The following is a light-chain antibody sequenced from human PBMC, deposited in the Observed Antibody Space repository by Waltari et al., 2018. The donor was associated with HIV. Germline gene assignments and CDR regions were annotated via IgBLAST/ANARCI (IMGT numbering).Light chain of an antibody. J-gene: IGLJ2*01. CDR1: SNNVGNQG. V-gene: IGLV10-54*01. Sequence: QAGLTQPPSVSKGLRQTATLTCTGNSNNVGNQGAAWLQQHQGHPPKLLSYRNKNRPSGISERLSASRSGNTASLTITGLQPEDEADYYCSAWDSSLSARVFGGGTKLTVL. CDR2: RNK. CDR3: SAWDSSLSARV.